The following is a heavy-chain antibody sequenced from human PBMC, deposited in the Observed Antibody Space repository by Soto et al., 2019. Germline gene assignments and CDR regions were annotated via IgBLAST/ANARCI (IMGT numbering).Heavy chain of an antibody. CDR2: VYYRGRS. CDR1: GGSVTNSSYY. D-gene: IGHD4-17*01. J-gene: IGHJ4*02. V-gene: IGHV4-39*01. Sequence: SETRWVTGTVSGGSVTNSSYYWGWIRQSPGKGLEWIGSVYYRGRSYSKSSVKSRVTISVDTSKNRFSLSLNSVTASDTAVYFCVSQRTTVPTQAYFDYWGPGALVTVSS. CDR3: VSQRTTVPTQAYFDY.